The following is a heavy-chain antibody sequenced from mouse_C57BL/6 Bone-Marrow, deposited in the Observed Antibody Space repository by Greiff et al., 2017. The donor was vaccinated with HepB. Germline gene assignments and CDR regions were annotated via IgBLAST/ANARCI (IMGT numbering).Heavy chain of an antibody. Sequence: EVQVVESGGGLVNPGGSLKLSCAASGFTFRDYGMHWVRQAPEKGLEWVAYISSGSSTTYYADTVKGRFTISRDNAKNTLFLQMTSLRSEDTAMYYCARRAYWGQGTLVTVS. CDR1: GFTFRDYG. CDR3: ARRAY. V-gene: IGHV5-17*01. J-gene: IGHJ3*01. CDR2: ISSGSSTT.